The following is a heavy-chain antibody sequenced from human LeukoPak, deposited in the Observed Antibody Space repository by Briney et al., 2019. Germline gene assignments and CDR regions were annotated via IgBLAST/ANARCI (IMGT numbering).Heavy chain of an antibody. D-gene: IGHD6-19*01. CDR2: IIPILGIA. V-gene: IGHV1-69*04. CDR3: ARDLWYSSGWYVAY. J-gene: IGHJ4*02. Sequence: GASVKVSCKASGGTFSSYAISWVRQAPGQGLEWMGRIIPILGIANYAQKFQGRVTITADESTSTAYMELSSLRSEDTAVYYCARDLWYSSGWYVAYWGQGTLVTVSS. CDR1: GGTFSSYA.